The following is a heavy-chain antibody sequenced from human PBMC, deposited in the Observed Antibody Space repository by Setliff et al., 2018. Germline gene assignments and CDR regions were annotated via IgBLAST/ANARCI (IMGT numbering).Heavy chain of an antibody. CDR3: ARGGVTNYYDSSGIPDAFDI. CDR1: GFIVSSNS. D-gene: IGHD3-22*01. J-gene: IGHJ3*02. Sequence: PGGSLRLSCAASGFIVSSNSISWVRQAPGKGPEWVSVIHRGVSHYADSVTGRFTISRDNSKNTLYLQMSSLRAEDTAVYYCARGGVTNYYDSSGIPDAFDIWGQGTMVTVSS. CDR2: IHRGVS. V-gene: IGHV3-66*01.